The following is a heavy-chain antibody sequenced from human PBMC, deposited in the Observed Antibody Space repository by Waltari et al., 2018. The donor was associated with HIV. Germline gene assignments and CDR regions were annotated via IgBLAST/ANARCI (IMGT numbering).Heavy chain of an antibody. J-gene: IGHJ4*02. D-gene: IGHD2-2*01. CDR1: GFMFTSYW. V-gene: IGHV3-7*01. CDR2: IKQDGSEK. CDR3: ATSRTFDY. Sequence: EVLLVESGGGLVQPGGSLRLSCTASGFMFTSYWMSWVRQAPGRGREWVANIKQDGSEKNYVDSVKGRFTISRDNAKNSLYLQMNSLRAEDTAMYYCATSRTFDYWGQGTLVTVSS.